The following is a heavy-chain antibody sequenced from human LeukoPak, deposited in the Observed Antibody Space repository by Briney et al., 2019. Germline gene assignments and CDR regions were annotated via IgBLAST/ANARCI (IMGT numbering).Heavy chain of an antibody. J-gene: IGHJ4*02. Sequence: GRSLRLTCAASGFIFSNYPMHWVRQAPGKGLEWVAVISADGNNELYADSAKGRFTLSRDNAKSTAYLQMNSLRSEDTAVYYCARNDPDSSEDWGQGTLVTVSS. CDR1: GFIFSNYP. CDR2: ISADGNNE. D-gene: IGHD3-22*01. V-gene: IGHV3-30-3*01. CDR3: ARNDPDSSED.